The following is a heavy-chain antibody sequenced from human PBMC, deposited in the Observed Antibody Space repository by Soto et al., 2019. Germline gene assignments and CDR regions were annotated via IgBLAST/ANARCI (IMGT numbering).Heavy chain of an antibody. V-gene: IGHV1-69*13. CDR2: ISPILGTA. CDR3: ARMGRLGKYFDY. J-gene: IGHJ4*02. Sequence: SVKVSCKASGGTFSSYAISWVRQAPGQGLEWMGGISPILGTANYAQKFQGRVTITADESTSTAYMELSSLRSEDTAVYYCARMGRLGKYFDYWGQGTLVTVSS. CDR1: GGTFSSYA. D-gene: IGHD3-16*01.